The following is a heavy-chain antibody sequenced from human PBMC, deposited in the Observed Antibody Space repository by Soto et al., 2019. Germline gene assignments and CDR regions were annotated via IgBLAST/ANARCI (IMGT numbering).Heavy chain of an antibody. CDR3: AHRVPLAGTRTGHFDY. Sequence: VSGPTLVNPTQTLTLTCTFSGFSLSTSGVGVGWIRQPPGKALECLALIYWNDDKRYSPSLKSRLTITKDTSKNQVVLTMTNMDPVDTATYYCAHRVPLAGTRTGHFDYWGQGTLVTVSS. V-gene: IGHV2-5*01. J-gene: IGHJ4*02. CDR1: GFSLSTSGVG. CDR2: IYWNDDK. D-gene: IGHD6-19*01.